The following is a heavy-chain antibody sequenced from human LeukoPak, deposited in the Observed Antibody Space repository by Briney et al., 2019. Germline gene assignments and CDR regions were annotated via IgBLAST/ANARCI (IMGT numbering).Heavy chain of an antibody. J-gene: IGHJ4*02. D-gene: IGHD2-15*01. CDR1: DVSISSSSYF. V-gene: IGHV4-39*01. Sequence: SETLSLTCTVSDVSISSSSYFWAWIRQPPGKGLDYIGTIYYSGTTCYNPSLKSRVTISMDTSKNQFSLKLNSVTAADTAVYYCARHICVTGSCPDNFVYWRQGTLVTVSS. CDR2: IYYSGTT. CDR3: ARHICVTGSCPDNFVY.